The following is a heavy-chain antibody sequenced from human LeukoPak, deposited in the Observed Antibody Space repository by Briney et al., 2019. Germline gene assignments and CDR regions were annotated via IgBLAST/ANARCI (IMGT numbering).Heavy chain of an antibody. CDR2: INPNSGGT. D-gene: IGHD2-2*01. CDR3: AREVLYCDAMAFDY. Sequence: ASVKVSCKASGYTFTGYYMHWVRQAPGQGLEWMGWINPNSGGTNYAQKFQGRVTMTRDKSISTAYMELSRLRSDDAAVYYCAREVLYCDAMAFDYWGQGTLVTVSS. J-gene: IGHJ4*02. V-gene: IGHV1-2*02. CDR1: GYTFTGYY.